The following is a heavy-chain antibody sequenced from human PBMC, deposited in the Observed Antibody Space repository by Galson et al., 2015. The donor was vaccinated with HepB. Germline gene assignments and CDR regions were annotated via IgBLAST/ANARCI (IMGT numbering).Heavy chain of an antibody. D-gene: IGHD3-3*01. CDR1: GFTFSDYY. CDR2: ISRGGSTI. CDR3: ARVPTSRGDFWSGYFGYYYYMDV. Sequence: SLRLSCAASGFTFSDYYMSWIRQAPGKGLEWVSYISRGGSTIYYADSVKGRFTISRDNAKNSLYLQMNSLRAEDTAVYYCARVPTSRGDFWSGYFGYYYYMDVWGKGTTVTVSS. V-gene: IGHV3-11*01. J-gene: IGHJ6*03.